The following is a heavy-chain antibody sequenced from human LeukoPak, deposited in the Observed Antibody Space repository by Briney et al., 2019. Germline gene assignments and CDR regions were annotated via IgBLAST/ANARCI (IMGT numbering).Heavy chain of an antibody. D-gene: IGHD1-26*01. Sequence: GGSLRLSCEGSAFIFSGHWMNWVRQTPGKGLEWVASIKEDGSERQYVDSVKGRFSISRDNTKGSLFLQLNSLRAEDTAVYYCASSGSYRFDYWGQGTLVTVSS. V-gene: IGHV3-7*03. J-gene: IGHJ4*02. CDR1: AFIFSGHW. CDR3: ASSGSYRFDY. CDR2: IKEDGSER.